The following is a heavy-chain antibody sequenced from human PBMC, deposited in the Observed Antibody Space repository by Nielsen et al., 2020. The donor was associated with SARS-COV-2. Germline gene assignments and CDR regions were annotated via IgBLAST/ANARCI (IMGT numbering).Heavy chain of an antibody. CDR2: IYYSGST. CDR1: GGSISSGSYY. V-gene: IGHV4-39*07. CDR3: ARCIVGATLDAFDI. D-gene: IGHD1-26*01. J-gene: IGHJ3*02. Sequence: SETLSLTCTVSGGSISSGSYYWGWIRQPPGRGLEWIGSIYYSGSTYYNPSLKSRVTISVDTSKNQFSLKLSSVTAADTAVYYCARCIVGATLDAFDIWGQGTMVTVSS.